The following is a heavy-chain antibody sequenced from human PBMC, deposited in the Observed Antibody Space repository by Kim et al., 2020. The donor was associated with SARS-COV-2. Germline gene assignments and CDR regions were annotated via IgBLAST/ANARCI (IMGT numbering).Heavy chain of an antibody. Sequence: GGSLRLSCSASGFTFSTYAMHWVRQAPGKGLEYVSGISSSGGSTYDADSVKGRFTISRDNSKNNLYLQMSGLRSEDTAVYYCVKERTTGWYDFDRWGQGTLVTVSS. V-gene: IGHV3-64D*08. D-gene: IGHD6-19*01. CDR1: GFTFSTYA. CDR2: ISSSGGST. CDR3: VKERTTGWYDFDR. J-gene: IGHJ4*02.